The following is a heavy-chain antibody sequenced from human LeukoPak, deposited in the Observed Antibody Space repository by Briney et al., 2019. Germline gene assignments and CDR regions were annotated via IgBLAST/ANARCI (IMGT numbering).Heavy chain of an antibody. CDR1: GGSISSGDYY. CDR3: AGLVGRYSSGLYYYYFDY. V-gene: IGHV4-30-4*01. Sequence: SETLSLTCTVSGGSISSGDYYWSWIRQPPGKGLEWIGYIYYSGSTYYNPSLKSRVTISIDKSKNQFFLNLSSVTAADTAVYYCAGLVGRYSSGLYYYYFDYWGQGTLVTVSS. J-gene: IGHJ4*02. CDR2: IYYSGST. D-gene: IGHD3-22*01.